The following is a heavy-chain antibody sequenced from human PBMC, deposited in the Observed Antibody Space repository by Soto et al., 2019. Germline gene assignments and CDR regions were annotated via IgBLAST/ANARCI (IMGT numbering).Heavy chain of an antibody. CDR2: ITWNSGTI. CDR1: VFTFDDYA. Sequence: GGSLRLSCAASVFTFDDYAMHWVRQAPGRGLEWVSGITWNSGTIGYADSVKGRFTISRDNAKNSLYLQMNSLRPEDTALYYCVKDIDRPNLGPLGFWGQGTLVTVSS. J-gene: IGHJ4*02. V-gene: IGHV3-9*01. CDR3: VKDIDRPNLGPLGF. D-gene: IGHD3-16*01.